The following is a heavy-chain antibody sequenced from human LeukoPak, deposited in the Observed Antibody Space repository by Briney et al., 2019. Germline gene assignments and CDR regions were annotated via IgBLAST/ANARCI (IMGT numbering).Heavy chain of an antibody. CDR1: GFTFSSYA. J-gene: IGHJ4*02. V-gene: IGHV3-30-3*01. D-gene: IGHD3-3*01. CDR2: ISYDGSNK. Sequence: GRSLRLSCAASGFTFSSYAMHWVRQAPGKGLEWVAVISYDGSNKYYADSVKGRFTISRDNSKNTLYLQMHSLRAEDTAVYYCARVVGDDFWSGFGYWGQGTLVTVSS. CDR3: ARVVGDDFWSGFGY.